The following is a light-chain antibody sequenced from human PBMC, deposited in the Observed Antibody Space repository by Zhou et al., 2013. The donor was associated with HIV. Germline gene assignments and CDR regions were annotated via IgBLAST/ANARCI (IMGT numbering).Light chain of an antibody. J-gene: IGKJ1*01. V-gene: IGKV2-28*01. CDR2: LGF. CDR3: MQVLQTPT. CDR1: QSLLQSNGLHY. Sequence: DIVMTQSPLSLPVTPGEAASISCRSSQSLLQSNGLHYLDWYVQKPGQSPQLLIYLGFNRASGVPDRFSGSASGTDFTLKISRVAAEDVGIYYCMQVLQTPTFGQGTKVEIK.